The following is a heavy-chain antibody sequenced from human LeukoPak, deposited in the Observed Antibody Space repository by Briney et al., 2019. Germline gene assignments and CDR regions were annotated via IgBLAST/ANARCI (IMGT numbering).Heavy chain of an antibody. J-gene: IGHJ4*02. V-gene: IGHV3-23*01. CDR3: ARDTAPLMSGTPLDY. D-gene: IGHD1-7*01. CDR2: ISGSGGST. Sequence: GGSLRLSCAASGFTFSSYAMSWVRQAPGKGLEWVSAISGSGGSTYYADSVKGRFTISRDNSKNTLYLQMNSLRAEDTAVYYCARDTAPLMSGTPLDYWGQGTLVTVSS. CDR1: GFTFSSYA.